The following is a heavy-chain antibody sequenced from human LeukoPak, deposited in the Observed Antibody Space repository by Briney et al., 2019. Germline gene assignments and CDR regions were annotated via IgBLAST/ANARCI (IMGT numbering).Heavy chain of an antibody. CDR1: GFTFSGDN. V-gene: IGHV3-53*01. J-gene: IGHJ5*02. D-gene: IGHD5-24*01. Sequence: GGSLRLSCAASGFTFSGDNMNWVRQAPGKGLEWVSVIYSGGSTYYADSVKGRFTISRDNSKNTLYLQMNSLRAEDTAVYYCARGGDGYNYWFDPWGQGTLVTVSS. CDR3: ARGGDGYNYWFDP. CDR2: IYSGGST.